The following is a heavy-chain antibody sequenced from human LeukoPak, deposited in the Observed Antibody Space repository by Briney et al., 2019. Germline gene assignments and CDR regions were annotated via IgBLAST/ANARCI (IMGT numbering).Heavy chain of an antibody. CDR1: GGTFSSYA. CDR3: ARAVSSVFYYYYYGMDV. J-gene: IGHJ6*02. V-gene: IGHV1-69*04. CDR2: IIPILGIA. Sequence: SVKVSCKASGGTFSSYAISWVRQAPGQGLEWMGRIIPILGIANYAQKFQGRVTITADKSTSTAYMELSSLRSEDTAVYYCARAVSSVFYYYYYGMDVWGQGTTVTVSS. D-gene: IGHD3-10*01.